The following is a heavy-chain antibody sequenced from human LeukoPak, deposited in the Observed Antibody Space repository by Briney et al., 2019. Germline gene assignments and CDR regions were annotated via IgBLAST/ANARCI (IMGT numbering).Heavy chain of an antibody. D-gene: IGHD3-22*01. V-gene: IGHV1-2*02. CDR3: ARDGLKPYYYDSSGYYYGGY. CDR1: GYTFTGYY. Sequence: ASVKVSCKASGYTFTGYYMHWVRQAPGQGLEWMGWINPNSGGTNYAQKLQGRVTMTTDTSTSTAYMELRSLRSEDTAVYYCARDGLKPYYYDSSGYYYGGYWGQGTLVTVSS. CDR2: INPNSGGT. J-gene: IGHJ4*02.